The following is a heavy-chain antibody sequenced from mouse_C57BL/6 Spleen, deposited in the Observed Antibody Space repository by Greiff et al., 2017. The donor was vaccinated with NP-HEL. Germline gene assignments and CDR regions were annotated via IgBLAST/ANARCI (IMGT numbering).Heavy chain of an antibody. CDR1: GYTFTSYG. V-gene: IGHV1-81*01. Sequence: QVQLKQSGAELARPGASVKLSCKASGYTFTSYGISWVKQRTGQGLEWIGEIYPRSGNTCYNEKFKGKATLTADKSSSTAYMKLRSLTSEDSAVYFCARKGVYGNPFSYAMDYWGQGTSVTVSS. CDR2: IYPRSGNT. CDR3: ARKGVYGNPFSYAMDY. D-gene: IGHD2-1*01. J-gene: IGHJ4*01.